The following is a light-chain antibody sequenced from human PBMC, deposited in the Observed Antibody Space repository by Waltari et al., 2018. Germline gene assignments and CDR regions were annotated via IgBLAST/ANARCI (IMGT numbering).Light chain of an antibody. CDR3: QQYSIYPIT. J-gene: IGKJ4*01. CDR2: GAS. CDR1: QAISNF. V-gene: IGKV1-16*02. Sequence: DIQMTQSPSSLSASVGDKVTITCRATQAISNFLAWLRQKPGQAPQYLFYGASTLRDGVPSKFSGGGSGTYFTLTINNLQPEDSATYCCQQYSIYPITFGGGTKVEI.